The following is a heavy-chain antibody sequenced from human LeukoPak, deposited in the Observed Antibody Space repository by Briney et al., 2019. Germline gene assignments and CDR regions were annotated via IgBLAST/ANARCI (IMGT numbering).Heavy chain of an antibody. V-gene: IGHV4-39*01. CDR3: ASLSCGADCYIPSDGFDI. CDR2: VYYSGNT. Sequence: SETLSLTCAVSGDSITSNKYYWGWIRQPPGKGLEWIGSVYYSGNTYYNPSLKSRVTISVDTSKNQSSLKLSSVTAADTAVYYCASLSCGADCYIPSDGFDIWGQGTMVSVSS. CDR1: GDSITSNKYY. J-gene: IGHJ3*02. D-gene: IGHD2-21*02.